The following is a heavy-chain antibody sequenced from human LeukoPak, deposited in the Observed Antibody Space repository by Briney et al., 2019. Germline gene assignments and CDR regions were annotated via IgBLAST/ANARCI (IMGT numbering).Heavy chain of an antibody. CDR3: GRDLYDFWSGYYTGIDY. CDR1: GYTFTSYG. V-gene: IGHV1-18*01. J-gene: IGHJ4*02. CDR2: ISAYNGNT. Sequence: ASVKVSCKASGYTFTSYGISWVRQAPGQGLEWMGWISAYNGNTNYAQKLQGRVTMTTDTSKSTAYMELRSLRSDDTAVYYCGRDLYDFWSGYYTGIDYWGQGTLVTVSS. D-gene: IGHD3-3*01.